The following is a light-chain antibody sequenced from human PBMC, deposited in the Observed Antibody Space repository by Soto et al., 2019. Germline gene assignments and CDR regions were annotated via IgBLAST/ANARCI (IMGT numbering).Light chain of an antibody. V-gene: IGKV1-8*01. Sequence: AIRMTQSPSSFSASTGDRVSITCRATQDIGTYLAWYQQIPGKAPKLLIYDASTLQTGVPSRFSGSGSGTDFTLTISYLQSEDFGTYYCQQFYNYPRTFGQGTNVEIK. CDR2: DAS. CDR3: QQFYNYPRT. J-gene: IGKJ1*01. CDR1: QDIGTY.